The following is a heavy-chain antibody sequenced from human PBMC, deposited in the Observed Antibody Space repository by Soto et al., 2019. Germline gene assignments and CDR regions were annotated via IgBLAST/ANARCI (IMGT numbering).Heavy chain of an antibody. J-gene: IGHJ5*02. CDR1: GFTFSSYG. D-gene: IGHD6-19*01. Sequence: QVQLVESGGGVVQPGRSLRLSCAASGFTFSSYGMHWVRQAPGKGLEWVAVISYDGSNKYYADSVKGRFTISRDNSKNTLYLQMNSLRAEDTAVYYGAKDRLGSGVFDPWGQGTLVTVSS. V-gene: IGHV3-30*18. CDR2: ISYDGSNK. CDR3: AKDRLGSGVFDP.